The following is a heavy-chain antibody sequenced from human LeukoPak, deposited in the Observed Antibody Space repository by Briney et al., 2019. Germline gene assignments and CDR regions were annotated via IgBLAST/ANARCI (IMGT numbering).Heavy chain of an antibody. CDR2: ISGSGGST. CDR1: GFTFSSYA. CDR3: AKGSQWLITFFDY. D-gene: IGHD6-19*01. V-gene: IGHV3-23*01. Sequence: GGSLRLSCAASGFTFSSYAMRWVRQAPGKGLEWVSAISGSGGSTYYADSVKGRFTISRDNSKNTLYLQMNSLRAEDTAVYYCAKGSQWLITFFDYWGQGTLVTVSS. J-gene: IGHJ4*02.